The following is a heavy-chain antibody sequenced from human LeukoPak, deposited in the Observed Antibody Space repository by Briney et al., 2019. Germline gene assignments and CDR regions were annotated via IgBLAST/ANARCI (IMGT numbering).Heavy chain of an antibody. CDR2: IIPIFGTA. D-gene: IGHD2-2*01. CDR3: ARTIVVVPAATSYYYYYMDV. Sequence: ASVKVSCKASGGTFSSYAISWVRQAPGQGLEWMGGIIPIFGTANYAQKFQGRVTITADESTSTAYMELSSLRSEDTAVYYCARTIVVVPAATSYYYYYMDVWGKGTTVTVSS. J-gene: IGHJ6*03. V-gene: IGHV1-69*01. CDR1: GGTFSSYA.